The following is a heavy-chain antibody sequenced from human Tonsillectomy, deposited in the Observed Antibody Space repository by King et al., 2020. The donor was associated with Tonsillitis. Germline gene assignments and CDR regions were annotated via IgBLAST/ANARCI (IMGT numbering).Heavy chain of an antibody. CDR1: GFTLSSYG. CDR3: AKDSGVGAIGMDV. D-gene: IGHD1-26*01. V-gene: IGHV3-30*18. J-gene: IGHJ6*02. Sequence: QLVQSGGGVVQPGRSLRLSCAASGFTLSSYGMHWVRQAPGKGLEWVAVISYDGSNKYYADSVKGRFTISRDNSKNTLYLQMNSLRAEATAVYYCAKDSGVGAIGMDVWGQGTTVTVSS. CDR2: ISYDGSNK.